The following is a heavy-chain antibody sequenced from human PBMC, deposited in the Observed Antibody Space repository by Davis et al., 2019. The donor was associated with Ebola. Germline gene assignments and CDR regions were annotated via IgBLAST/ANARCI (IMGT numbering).Heavy chain of an antibody. Sequence: SETLSLTCTVSGGSISSSSYYWGWIRQPPGKGLEWIGSIYYSGSTYYNPSLKSRVTISVDTSKNQFSLKLSSVTAADTAVYYCATQGRYFDWLSNYGMDVWGQGTTVTVS. J-gene: IGHJ6*02. V-gene: IGHV4-39*01. CDR3: ATQGRYFDWLSNYGMDV. D-gene: IGHD3-9*01. CDR2: IYYSGST. CDR1: GGSISSSSYY.